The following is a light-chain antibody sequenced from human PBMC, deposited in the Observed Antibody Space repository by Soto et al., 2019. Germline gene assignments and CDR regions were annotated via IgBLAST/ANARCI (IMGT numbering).Light chain of an antibody. Sequence: QSVLTQPASVSAAPGQKVTISCSGSSSNIGGNSVSWYQQLPGTAPKLLIYDDNNRPSGIPDRFSGSKSGTSATLGITGFQTGDEADYYCGSWDSSLSAYVLGTGPKV. CDR2: DDN. CDR1: SSNIGGNS. J-gene: IGLJ1*01. V-gene: IGLV1-51*01. CDR3: GSWDSSLSAYV.